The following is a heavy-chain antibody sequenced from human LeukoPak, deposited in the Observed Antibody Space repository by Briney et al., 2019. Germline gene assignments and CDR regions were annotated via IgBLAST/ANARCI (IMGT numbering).Heavy chain of an antibody. CDR2: ISGSGGST. J-gene: IGHJ5*02. V-gene: IGHV3-23*01. CDR3: AKGPFYDFWSGYYDWFDP. CDR1: GFTFSSYA. D-gene: IGHD3-3*01. Sequence: PGGSLRLSCAASGFTFSSYAMSWVRQAPGKGLEWVSAISGSGGSTYYADSVKGRFTISRDNSKNTLCLQMNSLRAEDTAVYYCAKGPFYDFWSGYYDWFDPWGQGTLVTVSS.